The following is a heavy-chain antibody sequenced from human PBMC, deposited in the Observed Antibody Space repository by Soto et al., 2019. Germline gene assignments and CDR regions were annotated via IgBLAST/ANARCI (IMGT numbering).Heavy chain of an antibody. Sequence: QVQLVQSGAEVKKPGSSVKVSCTASGDSFSSYAISWLRQAPGQGLEWMGGIIPIFGTPHYAQKFQGRVTITADKSTSTDYMELSSLRSEDTAVYFCARGAYCSGRSCYVVTRYWGQGTLITVSS. J-gene: IGHJ4*02. CDR2: IIPIFGTP. V-gene: IGHV1-69*06. CDR1: GDSFSSYA. CDR3: ARGAYCSGRSCYVVTRY. D-gene: IGHD2-15*01.